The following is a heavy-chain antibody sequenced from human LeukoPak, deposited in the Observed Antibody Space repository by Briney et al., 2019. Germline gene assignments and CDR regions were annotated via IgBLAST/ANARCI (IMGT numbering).Heavy chain of an antibody. V-gene: IGHV4-59*11. J-gene: IGHJ4*02. CDR1: GGSISSHY. Sequence: SETLSLTCTVSGGSISSHYWSWIRQPPGKGLEWIGYIYYSGSTNYNPSLKSRVTISVDTSKNQFSLKLSSVTAADTAVYYCARSEGKEFDYWAREPWSPSPQ. CDR3: ARSEGKEFDY. CDR2: IYYSGST.